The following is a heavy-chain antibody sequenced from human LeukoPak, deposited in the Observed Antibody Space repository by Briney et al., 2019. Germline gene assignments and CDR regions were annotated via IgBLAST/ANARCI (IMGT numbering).Heavy chain of an antibody. J-gene: IGHJ4*02. V-gene: IGHV4-59*08. D-gene: IGHD3-10*01. CDR3: ARVTLFRGAQIDS. CDR2: IYYSGST. CDR1: GVSISSYY. Sequence: PSETLSLTCTVSGVSISSYYWSWIRQPPGKGLEWIGYIYYSGSTNYNPSLKSRVTISVDTSKNQFSLSLSTVTAADTAVYFCARVTLFRGAQIDSWGQGTLVTVSS.